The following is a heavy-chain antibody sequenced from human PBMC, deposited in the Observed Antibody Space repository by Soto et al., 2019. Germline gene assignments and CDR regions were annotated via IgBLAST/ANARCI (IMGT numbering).Heavy chain of an antibody. D-gene: IGHD1-1*01. J-gene: IGHJ6*02. V-gene: IGHV4-4*02. Sequence: SETLSLTCVVSRGSVSSSHWWSCVRQPPGKWLEWIGEIHHSGSTKYNPSLKSRVTMSVDKIKNQFSLKLSDVAAADTAVYYCAGERTEEVYVMLRNYCMDVWGQGPRVTVSS. CDR2: IHHSGST. CDR3: AGERTEEVYVMLRNYCMDV. CDR1: RGSVSSSHW.